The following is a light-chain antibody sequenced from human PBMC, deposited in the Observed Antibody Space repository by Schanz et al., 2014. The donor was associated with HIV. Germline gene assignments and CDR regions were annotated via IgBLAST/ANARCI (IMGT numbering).Light chain of an antibody. CDR1: QSVSSN. J-gene: IGKJ5*01. CDR2: GAS. V-gene: IGKV3-15*01. Sequence: EIVMTQSPATLSASPGERATLSCRASQSVSSNLAWYQQKPGQAPRLLISGASTRATGIPARFSGSGSGTDFTLTISSLQSEDFAVYYCQQYGRSPITFGQGTRLEIK. CDR3: QQYGRSPIT.